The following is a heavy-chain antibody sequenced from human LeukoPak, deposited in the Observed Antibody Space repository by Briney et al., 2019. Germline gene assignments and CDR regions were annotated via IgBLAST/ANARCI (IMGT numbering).Heavy chain of an antibody. Sequence: SETLSHTCAVYGGSFSGYYWSWIRQPPGKGLEWIGEINHSGSTNYNPSLKSRVTISVDTSKNQSSLKLSSVTAADTAVYYCARGVSPPTVAIRNPPRAFDIWGQGTMVTVSS. V-gene: IGHV4-34*01. J-gene: IGHJ3*02. CDR3: ARGVSPPTVAIRNPPRAFDI. CDR1: GGSFSGYY. CDR2: INHSGST. D-gene: IGHD4-23*01.